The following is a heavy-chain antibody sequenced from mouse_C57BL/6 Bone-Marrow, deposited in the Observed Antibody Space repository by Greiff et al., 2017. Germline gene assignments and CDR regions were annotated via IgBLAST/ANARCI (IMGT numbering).Heavy chain of an antibody. V-gene: IGHV1-64*01. CDR1: GYTFTSYW. Sequence: QVQLQQPGAELVKPGASVKLSCKASGYTFTSYWMHWVKQRPGQGLEWIGMIHPNSGSTNYNEKLKSKATLTVDKSSSTAYMQLSSLTSEASAVYYCAREGGAVDYWGQGTSVTVSS. D-gene: IGHD3-3*01. J-gene: IGHJ4*01. CDR3: AREGGAVDY. CDR2: IHPNSGST.